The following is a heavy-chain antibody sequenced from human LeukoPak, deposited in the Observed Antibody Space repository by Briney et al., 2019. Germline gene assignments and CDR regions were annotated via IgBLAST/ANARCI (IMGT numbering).Heavy chain of an antibody. D-gene: IGHD2/OR15-2a*01. CDR2: IYYSGST. Sequence: SETLSLTCSVSGGSISSHYWSWIRQPPGKGLEWIGYIYYSGSTKYNPSLKSRVTISVDTSKNQFSLKLSSVTAADTAVYYCAIRKIEDNYLSAGNWFDPWGQGTLVTVSS. CDR1: GGSISSHY. CDR3: AIRKIEDNYLSAGNWFDP. V-gene: IGHV4-59*08. J-gene: IGHJ5*02.